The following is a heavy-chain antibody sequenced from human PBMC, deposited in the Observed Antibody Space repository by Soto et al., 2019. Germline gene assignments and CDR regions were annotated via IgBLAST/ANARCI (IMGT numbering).Heavy chain of an antibody. CDR2: IIPIFGTA. Sequence: SVKVSCKASGGTFSSYAISWVRQAPGQGLEWMGGIIPIFGTASYAQKFQGRVTITADESTSTAYMELSSLRSEDTAVYYCARDGLVDSSSHDYYYGMDVWGQGTMVTVSS. D-gene: IGHD6-6*01. J-gene: IGHJ6*02. CDR1: GGTFSSYA. CDR3: ARDGLVDSSSHDYYYGMDV. V-gene: IGHV1-69*13.